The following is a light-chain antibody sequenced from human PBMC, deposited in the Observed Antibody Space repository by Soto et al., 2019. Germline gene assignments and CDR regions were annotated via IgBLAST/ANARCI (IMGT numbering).Light chain of an antibody. CDR1: QSISSW. CDR2: DAS. J-gene: IGKJ1*01. Sequence: DIQMTQSPSTLSASVGDRVTITCRASQSISSWLAWYQQKPGKAPKLLIYDASSLESGVPSRFSGSGSGTEFTLTISSLQPDDFETNYCQQYNSYSWTFGQGTKV. CDR3: QQYNSYSWT. V-gene: IGKV1-5*01.